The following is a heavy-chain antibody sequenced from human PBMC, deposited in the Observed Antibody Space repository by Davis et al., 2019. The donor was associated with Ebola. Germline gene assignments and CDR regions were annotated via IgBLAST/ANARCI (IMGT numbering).Heavy chain of an antibody. CDR3: ARPYYDILDAFDI. V-gene: IGHV1-2*06. CDR2: INPNSGGT. D-gene: IGHD3-9*01. CDR1: GYTFTSYA. J-gene: IGHJ3*02. Sequence: ASVKVSCKASGYTFTSYAMNWVRQAPGQGLEWMGRINPNSGGTNYAQKFQGRVTMTRDTSISTAYMELSRLRSDDTAVYYCARPYYDILDAFDIWGQGTMVTVSS.